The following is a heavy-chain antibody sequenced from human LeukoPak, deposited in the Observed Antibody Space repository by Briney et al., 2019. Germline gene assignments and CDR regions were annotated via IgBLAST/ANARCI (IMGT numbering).Heavy chain of an antibody. CDR2: ISSSSSYI. D-gene: IGHD2-15*01. V-gene: IGHV3-21*01. J-gene: IGHJ3*02. Sequence: GGSLRLSCAASGFTFSGYWMHWVRHAPGKGLEWVSSISSSSSYIYYADSVKGRFTISRDNAKNSLYLQMNSLRAEDTAVYYCARDLPQGSGGTTHAFDIWGQGTMVTVSS. CDR3: ARDLPQGSGGTTHAFDI. CDR1: GFTFSGYW.